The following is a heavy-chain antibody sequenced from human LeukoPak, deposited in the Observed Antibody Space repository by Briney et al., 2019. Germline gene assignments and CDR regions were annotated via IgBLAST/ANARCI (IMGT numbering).Heavy chain of an antibody. CDR2: ISSSGSTI. CDR1: GFTFSSYE. Sequence: GGSLRLSCAASGFTFSSYEMNWVRQAPGKGLEWVSYISSSGSTIYYADSVKGRFTISRDNAKNSLYLQMNSLRAEDTAVYYCARLGFGDSFFDYWGQGTLVTVSS. V-gene: IGHV3-48*03. CDR3: ARLGFGDSFFDY. D-gene: IGHD3-10*01. J-gene: IGHJ4*02.